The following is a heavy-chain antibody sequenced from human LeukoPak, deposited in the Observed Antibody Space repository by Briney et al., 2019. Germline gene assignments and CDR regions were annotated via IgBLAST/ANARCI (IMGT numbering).Heavy chain of an antibody. Sequence: GGSLRLSCAASGFTFSTYTIHWVRQAPGKGLEWVSCIDISGTSMYYADSVKGRFTISRDNAKNSLFLQMHSLRAEDTAVYYCARPSRSGYSTGWPDYWGQGTLVTVSS. CDR2: IDISGTSM. J-gene: IGHJ4*02. CDR1: GFTFSTYT. D-gene: IGHD6-19*01. CDR3: ARPSRSGYSTGWPDY. V-gene: IGHV3-21*01.